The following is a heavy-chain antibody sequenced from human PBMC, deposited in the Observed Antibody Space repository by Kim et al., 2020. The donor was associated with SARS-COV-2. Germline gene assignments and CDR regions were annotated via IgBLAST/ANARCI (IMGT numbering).Heavy chain of an antibody. CDR3: ARAEAGRVRYFDWVTAPFDY. V-gene: IGHV1-2*02. CDR2: INPNSGGT. J-gene: IGHJ4*02. CDR1: GYTFTGYY. Sequence: ASVKVSCKASGYTFTGYYMHWVRQAPGQGLEWMGWINPNSGGTNYAQKFQGRATMTRDTSISTAYMELSRLRSDDTAVDYCARAEAGRVRYFDWVTAPFDYSGQGTLVTVSS. D-gene: IGHD3-9*01.